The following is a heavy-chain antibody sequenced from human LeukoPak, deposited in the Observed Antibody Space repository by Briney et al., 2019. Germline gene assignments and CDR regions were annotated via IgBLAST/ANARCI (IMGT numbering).Heavy chain of an antibody. D-gene: IGHD2-15*01. CDR1: GGSISSGGYY. CDR3: AGTYCGGGSSYSRY. Sequence: SETLSLTCTLSGGSISSGGYYWSWIRQHPGKGLEWLGYIYYSGSTYYNPSLKSGVTISVDTSKNQFSLKLSSVTAADTAVYYCAGTYCGGGSSYSRYWGQGTLVTVSS. CDR2: IYYSGST. V-gene: IGHV4-31*03. J-gene: IGHJ4*02.